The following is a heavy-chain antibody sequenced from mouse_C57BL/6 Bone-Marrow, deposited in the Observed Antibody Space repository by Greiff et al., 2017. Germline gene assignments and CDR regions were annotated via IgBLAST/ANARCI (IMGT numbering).Heavy chain of an antibody. CDR3: ARDWMDY. J-gene: IGHJ4*01. D-gene: IGHD4-1*01. CDR1: GYTFTSYW. Sequence: QVQLQQPGAELVRPGTSVELSCKASGYTFTSYWMHWVKQRPGQGLEWIGVIDPSDSYTNYNQKFKGKATLTVDTSSSTAYMQLSSLTSEDSAVYYCARDWMDYWGQGTSVTVSS. CDR2: IDPSDSYT. V-gene: IGHV1-59*01.